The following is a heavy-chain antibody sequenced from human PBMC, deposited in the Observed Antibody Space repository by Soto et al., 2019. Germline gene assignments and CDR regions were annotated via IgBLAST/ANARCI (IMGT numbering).Heavy chain of an antibody. V-gene: IGHV3-30-3*01. CDR1: GFTFSYYE. D-gene: IGHD5-12*01. J-gene: IGHJ4*02. CDR3: ARASLVATIKEYYFDY. Sequence: GGSLRLSCAASGFTFSYYEMHWVRQAPGKGLEWVAVVSPEEAIKIYSESVKGRFTVSRDNSKSTLYLQMDSLRPDDTAVYYCARASLVATIKEYYFDYWGQGTLVTFSS. CDR2: VSPEEAIK.